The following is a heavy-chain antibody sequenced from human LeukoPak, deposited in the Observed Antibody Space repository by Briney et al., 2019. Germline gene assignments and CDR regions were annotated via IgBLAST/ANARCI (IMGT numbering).Heavy chain of an antibody. D-gene: IGHD3-16*01. J-gene: IGHJ6*02. V-gene: IGHV3-15*04. CDR2: IESEADDGAT. CDR3: STVRGRYYYYALDF. Sequence: GGSLRLSCVASGFAFNTAWMIWVRQAPGKGLEWVRRIESEADDGATDYAAPVKGRFTIARDDSKSTLYLQMNSLKIEDTGVYYCSTVRGRYYYYALDFWGQGTTVTVSS. CDR1: GFAFNTAW.